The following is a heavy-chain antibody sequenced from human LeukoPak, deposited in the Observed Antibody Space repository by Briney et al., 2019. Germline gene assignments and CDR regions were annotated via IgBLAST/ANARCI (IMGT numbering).Heavy chain of an antibody. V-gene: IGHV1-24*01. D-gene: IGHD2-2*01. CDR1: GYTLTELS. J-gene: IGHJ6*02. Sequence: ASVKVSCKVSGYTLTELSMHCVRQAPPQGLDGMGGFDPEHGETIYAQKVQGRVTMTEDTPTATAYMELSSLSSEDPAVYYCATARYCRSTSCYGPYYYGMAVWGQGTTVTVPS. CDR2: FDPEHGET. CDR3: ATARYCRSTSCYGPYYYGMAV.